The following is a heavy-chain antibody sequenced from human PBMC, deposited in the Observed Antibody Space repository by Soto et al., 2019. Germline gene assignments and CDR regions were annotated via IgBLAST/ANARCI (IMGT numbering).Heavy chain of an antibody. CDR3: ARASGSIAARPGDY. J-gene: IGHJ4*02. D-gene: IGHD6-6*01. V-gene: IGHV3-30-3*01. Sequence: GGSLRLSCAASGFTFSSYAMHWVRQAPGKGLEWVAVISYDGSNKYYADSVKGRFTISRDNSKNTLYLQMNSLRAEDTAVYYCARASGSIAARPGDYWGQGTLVTVSS. CDR1: GFTFSSYA. CDR2: ISYDGSNK.